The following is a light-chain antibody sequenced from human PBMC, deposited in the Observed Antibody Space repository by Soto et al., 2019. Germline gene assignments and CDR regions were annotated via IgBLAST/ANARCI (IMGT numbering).Light chain of an antibody. J-gene: IGKJ2*01. CDR3: QQYGSSGYT. Sequence: EIVLTQSPGTLSLSPGERATLSCRASQSVSSSYLAWYQQKPGQAPRLLIYGASSRATGIPDRFSGSGSGTDFTLTISRLEPEDFPVYYCQQYGSSGYTFGQGTKLEIK. CDR1: QSVSSSY. CDR2: GAS. V-gene: IGKV3-20*01.